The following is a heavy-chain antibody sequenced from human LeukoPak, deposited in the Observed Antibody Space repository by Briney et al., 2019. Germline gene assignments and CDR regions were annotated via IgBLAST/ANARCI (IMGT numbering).Heavy chain of an antibody. D-gene: IGHD6-13*01. CDR3: ASDSRSYGMDV. V-gene: IGHV4-59*08. CDR2: IYYSGST. Sequence: SETLSLTCTVSGGSISSHYWSWIRQPPGKGLEWIGYIYYSGSTNYNPSLKSRVTISVDTSKNQFSLKLSSVTAADTAVYYCASDSRSYGMDVWGQGTTVTVSS. CDR1: GGSISSHY. J-gene: IGHJ6*02.